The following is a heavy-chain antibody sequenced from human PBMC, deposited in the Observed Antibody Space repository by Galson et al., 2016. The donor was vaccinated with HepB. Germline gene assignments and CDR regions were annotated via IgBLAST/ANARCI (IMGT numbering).Heavy chain of an antibody. V-gene: IGHV3-64D*06. CDR2: INSNGGRT. CDR3: VNEGYQELSDGAFDI. CDR1: GFTFSSYS. D-gene: IGHD2-2*01. Sequence: SLRLSCAASGFTFSSYSMHWVRQAPGKGLEYVSGINSNGGRTYYTDPVKGRFTLSRDNSKNTVYLQMSSLRIEDTAVYFCVNEGYQELSDGAFDIWGQGTMVTISS. J-gene: IGHJ3*02.